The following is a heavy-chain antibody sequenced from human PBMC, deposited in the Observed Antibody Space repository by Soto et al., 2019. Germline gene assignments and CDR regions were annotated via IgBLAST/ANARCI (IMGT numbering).Heavy chain of an antibody. CDR1: GYTFTSYG. J-gene: IGHJ4*02. Sequence: QVQLVQSGAEVKKPGASVKVSCKASGYTFTSYGISWVRQAPGQGLEWMGWFSAYNGHTNYAQKLQGRVTMTTDTSTSTAYMELRSLRSDDTAVYYCARDYPMITFGGVIEVGEGEFDYWGQGTLVTVSS. V-gene: IGHV1-18*01. CDR2: FSAYNGHT. CDR3: ARDYPMITFGGVIEVGEGEFDY. D-gene: IGHD3-16*02.